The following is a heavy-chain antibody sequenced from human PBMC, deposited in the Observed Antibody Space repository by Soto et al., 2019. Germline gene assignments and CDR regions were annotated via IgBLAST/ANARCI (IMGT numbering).Heavy chain of an antibody. CDR3: AKGSIEYSASVDN. CDR1: GFSFSSYA. Sequence: DVQLLESGGGLVQPGGSLRLSCAASGFSFSSYAMVWVRQAPGKGLEWVSVISARGGSSYFADSVKGRFTISRDNSKNVLSLEMNSVRAEDTAIYFCAKGSIEYSASVDNWGQGTLVLVSS. CDR2: ISARGGSS. D-gene: IGHD4-4*01. J-gene: IGHJ4*02. V-gene: IGHV3-23*01.